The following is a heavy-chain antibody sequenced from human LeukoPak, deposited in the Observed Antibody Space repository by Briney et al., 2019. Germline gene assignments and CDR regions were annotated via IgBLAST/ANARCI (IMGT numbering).Heavy chain of an antibody. D-gene: IGHD6-13*01. CDR2: IKQDGSEK. J-gene: IGHJ6*02. V-gene: IGHV3-7*01. Sequence: PGGSLRLSCAASGFTFSSYWMSWVRQAPGKGLEWVANIKQDGSEKYYVDSVKGRFTISRDNAKNSLYLQMNSLRAEDTAVNYCARVGAAAGTGVYYYYGMDVWGQGTTVTVSS. CDR3: ARVGAAAGTGVYYYYGMDV. CDR1: GFTFSSYW.